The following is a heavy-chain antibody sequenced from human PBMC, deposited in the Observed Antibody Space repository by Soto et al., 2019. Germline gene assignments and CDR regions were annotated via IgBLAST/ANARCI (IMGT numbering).Heavy chain of an antibody. J-gene: IGHJ6*02. V-gene: IGHV2-5*02. Sequence: QITLKESGPTLLKPTQTLTLTCPVSGFSLSTNEVGVGWIRQPPGKALAWLALIYWDDEKRYSPSLKSRLTITNDTSENQVVLAVTNMDHMDTATYYCAHSRGWMDVWGQGITVTVSS. CDR3: AHSRGWMDV. CDR1: GFSLSTNEVG. CDR2: IYWDDEK. D-gene: IGHD2-15*01.